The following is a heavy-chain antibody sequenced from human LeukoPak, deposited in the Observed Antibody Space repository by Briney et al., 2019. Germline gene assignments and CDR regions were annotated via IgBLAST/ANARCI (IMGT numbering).Heavy chain of an antibody. CDR1: GFTFSSYG. CDR3: AKGPYEYDSNGYLLYSHGMDV. V-gene: IGHV3-30*18. CDR2: ISYDGSNK. Sequence: GGSLRLSCAASGFTFSSYGMHWVRQAPGKGLEWVAVISYDGSNKYYADSVKGRFTISRDNSKNTLYLQMNSLRAEDTAVYYCAKGPYEYDSNGYLLYSHGMDVWGQGTTVTVSS. J-gene: IGHJ6*01. D-gene: IGHD3-22*01.